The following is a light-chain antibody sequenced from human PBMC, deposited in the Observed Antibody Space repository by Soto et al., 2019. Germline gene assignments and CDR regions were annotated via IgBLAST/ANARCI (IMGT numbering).Light chain of an antibody. J-gene: IGLJ1*01. CDR3: AAWDDSLSGRV. V-gene: IGLV1-47*01. Sequence: QPVLTQPPSASETPGQRVTISCSGSSSNIGSNYVYWYQQLPGTAPKLLIYRNNQRPSGVPDRFSGSKSGTSASLAISGLRSEDEADYYCAAWDDSLSGRVFGTGTKVTVL. CDR1: SSNIGSNY. CDR2: RNN.